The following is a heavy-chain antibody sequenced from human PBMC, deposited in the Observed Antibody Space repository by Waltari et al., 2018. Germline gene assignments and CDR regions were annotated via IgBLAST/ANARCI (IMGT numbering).Heavy chain of an antibody. Sequence: QVQLQESGPGLVKPSQTLSLTCSVSGGSITSGISYWTWIRQPAGKGLEWIGRIYTSGNTDYNPSLQSRVTRSMDTSKNQFSLNLSSVTAADTAVYYCARFPRDYSFDYWGQGTLVTVSS. V-gene: IGHV4-61*02. J-gene: IGHJ4*02. D-gene: IGHD4-17*01. CDR3: ARFPRDYSFDY. CDR1: GGSITSGISY. CDR2: IYTSGNT.